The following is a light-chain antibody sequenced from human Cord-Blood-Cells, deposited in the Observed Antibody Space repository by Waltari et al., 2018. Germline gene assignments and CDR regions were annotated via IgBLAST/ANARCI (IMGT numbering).Light chain of an antibody. CDR1: QSISSY. CDR3: QQSYSTPPWT. Sequence: DIQMTQSPSSLSASVGDRVTITGRASQSISSYLNWYQQKPGKAPKLLIYAASSLQSGVPSRFSGSGSGTDFSLTIRGLQPKDFATYYCQQSYSTPPWTFGQGTKVEIK. CDR2: AAS. J-gene: IGKJ1*01. V-gene: IGKV1-39*01.